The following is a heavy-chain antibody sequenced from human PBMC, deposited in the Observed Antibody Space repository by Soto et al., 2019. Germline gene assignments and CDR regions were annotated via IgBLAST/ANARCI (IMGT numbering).Heavy chain of an antibody. Sequence: QVQLVQSGAEVKKPGSSVKVSCKASGDTFRNYAFTWVRQAPGQGLEWMGTIIPLFSTRYAQKFQGRVTMTADESTSTVYMDLSSLKSDVTAVYYCARDPGIAVVGRGTSFEHWGQGTLVTVSS. J-gene: IGHJ4*02. CDR1: GDTFRNYA. V-gene: IGHV1-69*18. D-gene: IGHD6-19*01. CDR2: IIPLFST. CDR3: ARDPGIAVVGRGTSFEH.